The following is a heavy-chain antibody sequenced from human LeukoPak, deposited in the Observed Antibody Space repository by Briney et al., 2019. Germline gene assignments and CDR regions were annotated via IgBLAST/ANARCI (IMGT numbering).Heavy chain of an antibody. Sequence: SETLSLTCTVSGGSISSYYWSWIRQPPGKGLEGIGYIYYSGSTSYNPSLKSRVTISVDTSKNQFSLKLSSVTAADTAVYYCARAGQYYDFWSASYGGDYFDYWGQGTLVTVSS. CDR2: IYYSGST. D-gene: IGHD3-3*01. J-gene: IGHJ4*02. CDR1: GGSISSYY. CDR3: ARAGQYYDFWSASYGGDYFDY. V-gene: IGHV4-59*01.